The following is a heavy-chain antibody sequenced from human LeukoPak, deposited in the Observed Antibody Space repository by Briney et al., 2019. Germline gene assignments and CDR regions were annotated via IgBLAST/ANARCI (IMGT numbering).Heavy chain of an antibody. J-gene: IGHJ5*02. CDR1: GYTFTGYY. Sequence: ASVKVSCKASGYTFTGYYMHWVRQAPGQGLEWMGWINPNSGGTNYAQKFQGRVTMTRDTSISTAYMELSRLRSDGTAVYYCARDCSSILFLTDPWGQGTLVTVSS. D-gene: IGHD2-2*01. V-gene: IGHV1-2*02. CDR2: INPNSGGT. CDR3: ARDCSSILFLTDP.